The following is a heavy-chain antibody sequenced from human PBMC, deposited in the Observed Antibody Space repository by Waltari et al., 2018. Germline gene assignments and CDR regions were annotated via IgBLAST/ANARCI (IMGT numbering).Heavy chain of an antibody. J-gene: IGHJ4*02. CDR2: IIPSFGTA. Sequence: QVQLVQSGAEVKKPGSSVKVSCKASGGTFSSYAISWVRQAPGQGLEWMGGIIPSFGTANYAQKFQGRVTITADESTSTAYMELSSLRSEDTAVYYCARVVPAAPHYYFDYWGQGTLVTVSS. V-gene: IGHV1-69*13. CDR3: ARVVPAAPHYYFDY. CDR1: GGTFSSYA. D-gene: IGHD2-2*01.